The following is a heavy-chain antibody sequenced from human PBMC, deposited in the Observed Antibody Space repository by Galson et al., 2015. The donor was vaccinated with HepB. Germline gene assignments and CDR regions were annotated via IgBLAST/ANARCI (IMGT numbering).Heavy chain of an antibody. CDR2: ISYDGSNK. CDR1: GFTFSSYA. D-gene: IGHD2-2*01. Sequence: SLRLSCAASGFTFSSYAMHWVRQAPGKGLEWVAVISYDGSNKYYADSVKGRFTISRDNSKNTLYLQMNSLRAEDTAVYYCARSEVVPAAQYYYGMDVWGQGTTVTVSS. V-gene: IGHV3-30-3*01. J-gene: IGHJ6*02. CDR3: ARSEVVPAAQYYYGMDV.